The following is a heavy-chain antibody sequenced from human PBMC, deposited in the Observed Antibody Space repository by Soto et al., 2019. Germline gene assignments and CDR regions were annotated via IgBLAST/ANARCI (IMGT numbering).Heavy chain of an antibody. V-gene: IGHV4-4*07. CDR2: IYTSGST. CDR1: GGSISSYY. D-gene: IGHD3-10*01. J-gene: IGHJ3*02. Sequence: QVQLQESGPGLVKPTETLSLTCTVSGGSISSYYWSWIRQPAGKGLEWIGRIYTSGSTNYNPSLKSRVTMSVDTSKNQFSLKLSSVTAADTAVYYCARTLWFGERNAFDIWGQGTMVNVSS. CDR3: ARTLWFGERNAFDI.